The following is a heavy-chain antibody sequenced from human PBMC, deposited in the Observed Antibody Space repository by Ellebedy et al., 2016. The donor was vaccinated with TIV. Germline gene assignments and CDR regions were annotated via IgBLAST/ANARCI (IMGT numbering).Heavy chain of an antibody. Sequence: PGGSLRLSCEASGFTFSNYAMCWVRQAPGMGLEWVSTINGYSTYYADSVKGRFTISRDNSKDTLFLQMNSLRAEDTAIYFCARDPVGVGPAFDVWGQGTMVTVSS. V-gene: IGHV3-23*01. CDR1: GFTFSNYA. J-gene: IGHJ3*01. D-gene: IGHD4-23*01. CDR2: INGYST. CDR3: ARDPVGVGPAFDV.